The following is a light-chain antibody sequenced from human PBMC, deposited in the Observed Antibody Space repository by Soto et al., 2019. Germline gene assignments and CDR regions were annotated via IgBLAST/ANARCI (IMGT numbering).Light chain of an antibody. CDR2: ATS. CDR3: QKYNSAPPT. CDR1: QGIAPY. J-gene: IGKJ4*01. Sequence: DVQMTQSPSSLSAFVGARVTITCRASQGIAPYLAWFQQKPWKVPKLLIYATSTLQSGVPSRFSGSGSGTDFTLTINSLQPEDVGTYYCQKYNSAPPTFGGGTKVEIK. V-gene: IGKV1-27*01.